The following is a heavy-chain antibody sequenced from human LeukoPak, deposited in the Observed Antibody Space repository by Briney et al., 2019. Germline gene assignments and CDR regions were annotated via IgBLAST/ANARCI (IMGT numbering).Heavy chain of an antibody. J-gene: IGHJ4*02. Sequence: NTGGSLRLSCAASGFTFSTYNMNWVRQAPGRGLEWVSFISGGSTYVYYADSVKGRFTISRDNAKNSLYLQMNSLRPDDTAVYYCARDLASGDYWGQGTLVTVSS. CDR3: ARDLASGDY. V-gene: IGHV3-21*01. CDR2: ISGGSTYV. D-gene: IGHD3-16*01. CDR1: GFTFSTYN.